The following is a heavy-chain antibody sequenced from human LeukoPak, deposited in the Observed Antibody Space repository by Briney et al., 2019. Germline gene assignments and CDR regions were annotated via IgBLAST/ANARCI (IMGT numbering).Heavy chain of an antibody. CDR2: IYDSGST. J-gene: IGHJ4*02. D-gene: IGHD5-12*01. CDR1: GGSLSSYY. V-gene: IGHV4-59*01. Sequence: SETLSLTCTVSGGSLSSYYWSWIRQPPGKGLEWIGYIYDSGSTNYNPSLKSRVTISVDTSKNQFSLKLSSVTAADTAVYYCARDLYSGYDSHGFDYWGQGTLVTVSS. CDR3: ARDLYSGYDSHGFDY.